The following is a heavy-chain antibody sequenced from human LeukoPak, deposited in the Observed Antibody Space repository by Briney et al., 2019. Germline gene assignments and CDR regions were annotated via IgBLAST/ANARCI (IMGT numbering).Heavy chain of an antibody. J-gene: IGHJ5*02. D-gene: IGHD1-26*01. Sequence: ASVKVSCKASGYTLTNHGISWVRQAPGQGLEWMGWISAYNGNTNYAQKLQGRVTMTTDTSTSTAYMELRSLRSDDTAVYYCARDSWELLNHNWFDPWGQGTLVTVSS. V-gene: IGHV1-18*01. CDR3: ARDSWELLNHNWFDP. CDR2: ISAYNGNT. CDR1: GYTLTNHG.